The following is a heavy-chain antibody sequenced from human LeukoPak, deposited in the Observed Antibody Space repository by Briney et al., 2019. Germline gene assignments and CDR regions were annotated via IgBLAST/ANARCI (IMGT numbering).Heavy chain of an antibody. CDR2: ISASGGVT. CDR3: AKVPRLPVSL. V-gene: IGHV3-23*01. CDR1: VFTFSSYA. Sequence: GGSLRLSCAASVFTFSSYAMSWVRQAPGKGLEWVSGISASGGVTNYADSMKGRFTVSRDSSKNTLYLQMNGLRAEDTAVYYCAKVPRLPVSLWGQGTLVTVSS. J-gene: IGHJ4*02. D-gene: IGHD5/OR15-5a*01.